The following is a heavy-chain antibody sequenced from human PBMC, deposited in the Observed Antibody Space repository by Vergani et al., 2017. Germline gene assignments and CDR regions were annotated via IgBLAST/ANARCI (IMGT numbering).Heavy chain of an antibody. V-gene: IGHV4-39*01. Sequence: QLQLQESGPGLVKPSETLSLTCTVSGGSISSSSYYWGWIRQPPGKGLEWIGSIYYSGSIYYNPSLKSRVTISVDTSKNQFSLKLSSVTAADTAVYYCARHGGGLATILAEFDYWGQGTLVTVSS. D-gene: IGHD5-24*01. CDR2: IYYSGSI. CDR1: GGSISSSSYY. CDR3: ARHGGGLATILAEFDY. J-gene: IGHJ4*02.